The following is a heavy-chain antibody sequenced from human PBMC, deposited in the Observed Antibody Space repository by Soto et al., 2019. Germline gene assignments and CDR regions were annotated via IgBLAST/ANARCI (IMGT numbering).Heavy chain of an antibody. J-gene: IGHJ4*02. D-gene: IGHD1-26*01. CDR2: INHGGST. CDR1: GGSFSGYY. Sequence: QVLLQQWGAGLLKPSETLSLTCAVYGGSFSGYYWIWIRQAPGKGLEWIGEINHGGSTNYNPSLNSRATISVDTSKSQFSLRLTSVTAADPAVYYCARDGGTSYAAIDYWGQGTLVTVSS. V-gene: IGHV4-34*01. CDR3: ARDGGTSYAAIDY.